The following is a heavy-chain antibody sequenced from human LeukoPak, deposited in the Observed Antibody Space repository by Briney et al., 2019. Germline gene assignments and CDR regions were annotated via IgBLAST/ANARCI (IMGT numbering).Heavy chain of an antibody. CDR3: AADGEYAFLV. CDR1: GLTFHNTW. J-gene: IGHJ3*01. Sequence: GGSLILSCAASGLTFHNTWMHWICQAPGKGLVWVSRIKGDGITTTYADSVKSRFTISRDNAKNTLYLQMNSLRAEDTAVYYCAADGEYAFLVWGQGTMVTVSS. V-gene: IGHV3-74*01. D-gene: IGHD2/OR15-2a*01. CDR2: IKGDGITT.